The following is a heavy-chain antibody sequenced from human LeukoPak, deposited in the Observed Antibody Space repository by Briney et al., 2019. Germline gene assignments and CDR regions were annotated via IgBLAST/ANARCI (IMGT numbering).Heavy chain of an antibody. Sequence: GGSLRLSCAASGNYWMHWVRQVPGKGLVWVSHINSDGSWTSYADSVKGRFTISKDNAKNTVYLQMNSLRAEDTAVYYCARAGFDYWGQGTLVTVSS. CDR2: INSDGSWT. J-gene: IGHJ4*02. CDR1: GNYW. V-gene: IGHV3-74*01. CDR3: ARAGFDY.